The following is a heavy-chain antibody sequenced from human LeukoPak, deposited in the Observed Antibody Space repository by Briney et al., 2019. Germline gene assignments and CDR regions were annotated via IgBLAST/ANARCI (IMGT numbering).Heavy chain of an antibody. J-gene: IGHJ4*02. D-gene: IGHD1-26*01. V-gene: IGHV3-23*01. CDR1: GFTFRSYA. CDR2: ITDNGLAR. Sequence: GGSLRLSCTGSGFTFRSYAMGWVRQAPGKGLERVAGITDNGLARNYADSVKGRFTISRDNSKNTLYLQMNSLRAEDTAVYYCARRWGAYFDYWGQGALVTVSS. CDR3: ARRWGAYFDY.